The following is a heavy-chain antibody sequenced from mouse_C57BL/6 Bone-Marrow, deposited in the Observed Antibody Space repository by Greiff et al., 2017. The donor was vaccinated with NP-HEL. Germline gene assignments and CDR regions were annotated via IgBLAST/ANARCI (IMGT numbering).Heavy chain of an antibody. D-gene: IGHD3-2*02. CDR1: GFTFSSYA. V-gene: IGHV5-4*01. CDR3: AGGSSGPYAMDY. J-gene: IGHJ4*01. Sequence: EVQLVESGGGLVKPGGSLKLSCAASGFTFSSYAMSWVRQTPEKRLEWVATISDGGSYTYYPDNVKGRFTISRDNAKNNLYLQMSHLKSEDTAMYYCAGGSSGPYAMDYWGKGTSVTVSS. CDR2: ISDGGSYT.